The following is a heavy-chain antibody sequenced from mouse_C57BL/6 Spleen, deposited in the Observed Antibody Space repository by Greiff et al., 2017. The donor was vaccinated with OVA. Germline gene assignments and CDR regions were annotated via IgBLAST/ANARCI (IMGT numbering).Heavy chain of an antibody. D-gene: IGHD1-1*01. V-gene: IGHV1-64*01. J-gene: IGHJ4*01. CDR3: ARSQYYGSSPMAMDY. Sequence: QVQLKQPGAELVKPGASVKLSCKASGYTFTSYWMHWVKQRPGQGLEWIGMIHPNSGSTNYNEKFKSKATLTVDKSSSTAYMQLSSLTSEDSAVYYCARSQYYGSSPMAMDYWGQGTSVTVSS. CDR1: GYTFTSYW. CDR2: IHPNSGST.